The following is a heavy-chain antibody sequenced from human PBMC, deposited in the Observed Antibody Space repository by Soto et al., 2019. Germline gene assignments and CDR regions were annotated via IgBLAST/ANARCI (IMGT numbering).Heavy chain of an antibody. V-gene: IGHV3-49*04. CDR2: IRSKAYGGTT. CDR3: TRSWYRVDYYYYMDV. CDR1: GFTFSTYA. Sequence: GGSLRLSCAASGFTFSTYAMSWVRQAPGKGLEWVGFIRSKAYGGTTEYAASVKGRFTISRDDSKSIAYLQMNSLKTEDTAVYYCTRSWYRVDYYYYMDVWGKGTTVTVSS. D-gene: IGHD1-1*01. J-gene: IGHJ6*03.